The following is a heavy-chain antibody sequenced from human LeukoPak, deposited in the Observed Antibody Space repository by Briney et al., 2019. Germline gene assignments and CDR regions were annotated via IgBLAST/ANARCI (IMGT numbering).Heavy chain of an antibody. D-gene: IGHD2-15*01. J-gene: IGHJ2*01. V-gene: IGHV4-59*01. Sequence: PSETLSLTCTVSGGSICSYYWSWIRQPPGPGLEWIGDIYYSGSTKYNPSLKSRITISVDTSKNQFSLKLSSVTAADTAVDYCGRVVVVTSTSHFDLWGRGTLVTVSS. CDR2: IYYSGST. CDR3: GRVVVVTSTSHFDL. CDR1: GGSICSYY.